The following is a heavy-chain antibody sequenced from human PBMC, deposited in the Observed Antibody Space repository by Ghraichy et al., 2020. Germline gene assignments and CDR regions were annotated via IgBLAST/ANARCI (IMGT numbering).Heavy chain of an antibody. D-gene: IGHD3-3*01. CDR2: ISGSGPNT. CDR3: AKAAGDYDFWSGPRYYFDY. V-gene: IGHV3-23*01. J-gene: IGHJ4*02. CDR1: GFTFSSYA. Sequence: GGSLRLSCAASGFTFSSYAMTWVRQAPGKGLEWVSCISGSGPNTYYADSVKGRFTISRDNSKNTLYLQMHSLRADDTALYYCAKAAGDYDFWSGPRYYFDYWGQGALVTVSS.